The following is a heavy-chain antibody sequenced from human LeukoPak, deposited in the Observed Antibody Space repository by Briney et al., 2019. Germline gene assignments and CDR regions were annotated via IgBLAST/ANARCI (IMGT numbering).Heavy chain of an antibody. CDR1: GGSFSGYY. CDR2: INHSGST. V-gene: IGHV4-34*01. D-gene: IGHD3-3*01. J-gene: IGHJ5*02. Sequence: SETLSLTCAVYGGSFSGYYWSWIRQPPGKGLEWIGEINHSGSTNYNPSLKSRVTISVDTSKNQFSLKLSSVTAADTAVYYCARIGRTYYDFWSGYFNGWFDPWGQGTLVTVSS. CDR3: ARIGRTYYDFWSGYFNGWFDP.